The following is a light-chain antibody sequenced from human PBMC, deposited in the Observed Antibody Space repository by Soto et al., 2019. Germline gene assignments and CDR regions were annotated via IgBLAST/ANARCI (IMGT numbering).Light chain of an antibody. Sequence: DIQMSQSPSTLSASLVYRVTITFRASESIDNWLAWYQQKPGKAPKLLIFAASTLVRGVPSRFSGRGSGTEFTLTISSLQADDYATFYCQQYHTDWTFGQGTKVDIK. J-gene: IGKJ1*01. CDR2: AAS. CDR1: ESIDNW. V-gene: IGKV1-5*01. CDR3: QQYHTDWT.